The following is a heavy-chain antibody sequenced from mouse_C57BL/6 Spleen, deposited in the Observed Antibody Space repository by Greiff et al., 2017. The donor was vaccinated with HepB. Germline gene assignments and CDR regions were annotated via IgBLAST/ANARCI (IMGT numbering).Heavy chain of an antibody. Sequence: VKLVESGPGLVAPSQSLSITCTVSGFSLTSYGVSWVRQPPGKGLEWLGVIWGDGSTNYHSALISRLSISKDNSKSQVFLKLNSLQTDDTATYYCAKSEDDYDGAWFAYWGQGTLVTVSA. D-gene: IGHD2-4*01. CDR1: GFSLTSYG. V-gene: IGHV2-3*01. CDR2: IWGDGST. J-gene: IGHJ3*01. CDR3: AKSEDDYDGAWFAY.